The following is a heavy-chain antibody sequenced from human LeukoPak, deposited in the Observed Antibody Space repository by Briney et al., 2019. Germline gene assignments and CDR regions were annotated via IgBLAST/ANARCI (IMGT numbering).Heavy chain of an antibody. Sequence: AGTLRLSCAASGFTFSSYGMNWVRQAPGKGLEWVSYISTSSSTKYYADSLKGRFTISRDNAKNSLYLQMNSLRAEDTAVYYCARLYSGGLKERTPGDYDYYYYMDVWGKGTTVTVSS. D-gene: IGHD4-17*01. J-gene: IGHJ6*03. CDR2: ISTSSSTK. V-gene: IGHV3-48*01. CDR1: GFTFSSYG. CDR3: ARLYSGGLKERTPGDYDYYYYMDV.